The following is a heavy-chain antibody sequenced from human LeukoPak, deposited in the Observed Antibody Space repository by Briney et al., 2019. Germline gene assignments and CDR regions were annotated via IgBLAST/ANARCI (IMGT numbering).Heavy chain of an antibody. V-gene: IGHV3-7*01. CDR3: AKALLWFGDQKYYFDY. D-gene: IGHD3-10*01. Sequence: PGGSLRLSCAASGFTFSTYWMNWVRQAPGKGLEWVANIKQDGSEKYYLDSVKGRFTISRDNAKNSLYLQMNSLRGDDTAVYYCAKALLWFGDQKYYFDYWGQGTLVTVSS. CDR1: GFTFSTYW. CDR2: IKQDGSEK. J-gene: IGHJ4*02.